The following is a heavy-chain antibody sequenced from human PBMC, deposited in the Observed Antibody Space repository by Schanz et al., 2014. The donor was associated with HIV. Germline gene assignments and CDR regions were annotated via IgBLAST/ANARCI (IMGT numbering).Heavy chain of an antibody. CDR3: ARTPYYFDY. CDR1: GGSISDYY. J-gene: IGHJ4*02. CDR2: IYYSGST. Sequence: QVQLQESGPRLVKPSETLSLTCSVSGGSISDYYWSWIRQPPGRGLEWIGYIYYSGSTNYNPSLKSRVTISVDTSKNQFSLRLNSVTAADTAVYYCARTPYYFDYWGQGTLVTVSS. V-gene: IGHV4-59*12.